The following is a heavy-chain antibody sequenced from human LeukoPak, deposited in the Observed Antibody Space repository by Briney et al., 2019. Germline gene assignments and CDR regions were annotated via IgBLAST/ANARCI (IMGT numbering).Heavy chain of an antibody. D-gene: IGHD2-15*01. V-gene: IGHV5-51*01. CDR2: IFPGDSHT. Sequence: GESLKISCKGPRHSFINYWIAWVRQMPGKGLEWMGIIFPGDSHTRYSPSFQGQVTISADMSIDTAYLQWSSLRASDTAMYYCARIAATWYGGSWGQGTLVTVSS. CDR3: ARIAATWYGGS. J-gene: IGHJ4*02. CDR1: RHSFINYW.